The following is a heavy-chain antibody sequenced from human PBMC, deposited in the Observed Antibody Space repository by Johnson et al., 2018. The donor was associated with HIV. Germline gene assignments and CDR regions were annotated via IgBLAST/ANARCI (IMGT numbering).Heavy chain of an antibody. Sequence: VQLVESGGGVVQPGGSLRLSCEGSGFRFDDYGMSWVRQAPGKGLEWVSGINWNGGNTGYADSVKGRFTISRDNAKNSLYLQMNSLRAEDTAVYYCAREGYSGSLVWPDAFDIWGQGTMVTVSS. V-gene: IGHV3-20*04. D-gene: IGHD1-26*01. J-gene: IGHJ3*02. CDR1: GFRFDDYG. CDR3: AREGYSGSLVWPDAFDI. CDR2: INWNGGNT.